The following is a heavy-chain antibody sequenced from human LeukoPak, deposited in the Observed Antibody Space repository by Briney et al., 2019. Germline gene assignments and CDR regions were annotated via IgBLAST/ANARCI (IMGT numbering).Heavy chain of an antibody. D-gene: IGHD6-13*01. V-gene: IGHV1-24*01. CDR1: GYTLTELS. CDR2: FDPEHGET. Sequence: ASVKVSCKVSGYTLTELSMHWVRQAPGKGLEWMGGFDPEHGETIYAQKFQGRVTMTRDTSISTAYMELSRLRSDDTAVYYCAIDSSSWYSGYFQHWGQGTLVTVSS. CDR3: AIDSSSWYSGYFQH. J-gene: IGHJ1*01.